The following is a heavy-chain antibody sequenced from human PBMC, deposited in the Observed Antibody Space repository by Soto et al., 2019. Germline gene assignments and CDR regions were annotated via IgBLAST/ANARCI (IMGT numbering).Heavy chain of an antibody. V-gene: IGHV1-2*02. CDR2: INPNSGGT. J-gene: IGHJ5*02. D-gene: IGHD3-10*01. CDR1: GYTFTGYY. CDR3: AREGYYGSGSYYSIDWFDP. Sequence: GASVKVSCKASGYTFTGYYMHWVRQAPGQGLEWTGWINPNSGGTNYAQKFQGRVTMTRDTSISTAYMELSRLRSDDTAVYYCAREGYYGSGSYYSIDWFDPWGQGTLVTVSS.